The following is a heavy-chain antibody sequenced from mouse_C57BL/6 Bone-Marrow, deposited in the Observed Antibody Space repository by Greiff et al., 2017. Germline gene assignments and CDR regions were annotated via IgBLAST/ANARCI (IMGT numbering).Heavy chain of an antibody. CDR1: GYAFSSYW. J-gene: IGHJ2*01. V-gene: IGHV1-80*01. CDR3: ASSTAQARDY. CDR2: IYPGDGDT. Sequence: VKLQESGAELVKPGASVKISCKASGYAFSSYWMNWVKQRPGKGLEWIGQIYPGDGDTNYNGKFKGKDTLTADKSSSTAYMQLSSLTSEDSAVYFCASSTAQARDYWGQGTTLTVSS. D-gene: IGHD3-2*02.